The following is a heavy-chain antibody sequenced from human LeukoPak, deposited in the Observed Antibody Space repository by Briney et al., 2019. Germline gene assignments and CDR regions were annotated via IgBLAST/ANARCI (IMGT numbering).Heavy chain of an antibody. CDR2: ITTYNGNT. Sequence: GASVKVSCEASGYTFSTYGISWVRQAPGQGLEWMGWITTYNGNTNYAQNLQGRVTMTTDTSTSTAYMELRSLGSDDTAVYYCARVWTAYSSDNWGQGSLVTVSS. CDR3: ARVWTAYSSDN. V-gene: IGHV1-18*01. J-gene: IGHJ4*02. CDR1: GYTFSTYG. D-gene: IGHD5-18*01.